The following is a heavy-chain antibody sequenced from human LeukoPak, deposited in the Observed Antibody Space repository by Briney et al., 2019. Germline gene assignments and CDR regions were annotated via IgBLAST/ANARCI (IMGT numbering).Heavy chain of an antibody. V-gene: IGHV1-18*01. Sequence: GASVKVSCKASGYTSTSYGISWVRQAPGQGLEWMGWISAYNGNTNYAQKLQGRVTMTTDTSTSTAYMELRSLRSDDTAVYYCARDLRYDSSGYYLTYFDYWGQGTLVTVSS. CDR1: GYTSTSYG. CDR3: ARDLRYDSSGYYLTYFDY. J-gene: IGHJ4*02. D-gene: IGHD3-22*01. CDR2: ISAYNGNT.